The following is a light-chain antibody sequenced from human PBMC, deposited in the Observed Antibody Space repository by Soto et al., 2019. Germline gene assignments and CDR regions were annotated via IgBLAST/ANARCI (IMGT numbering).Light chain of an antibody. CDR1: SSGVGYYNL. CDR3: CSYAGVRGAV. V-gene: IGLV2-23*02. CDR2: EVY. Sequence: QSVLTQPVSVSGSPGQSVTISCTGTSSGVGYYNLVAWYQQHPGKAPKVLIYEVYKRPSGVSDRFSGSKSGNTASLTISGLQAEDEADYYCCSYAGVRGAVFGGGTQLTVL. J-gene: IGLJ7*01.